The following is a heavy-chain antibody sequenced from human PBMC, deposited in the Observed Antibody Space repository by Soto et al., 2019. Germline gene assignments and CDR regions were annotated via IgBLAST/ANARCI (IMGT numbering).Heavy chain of an antibody. J-gene: IGHJ5*02. Sequence: GGSLRLSCAASGFTFSSYSMNWVRQTPGKGLEWVSSISSSSSYIYYADSVKGRFTISRDNAKNSLYLQMNSLRAEDTAVYYCASYGYSNTLREGFDPWGQGTLVTVSS. CDR2: ISSSSSYI. CDR3: ASYGYSNTLREGFDP. D-gene: IGHD4-4*01. V-gene: IGHV3-21*01. CDR1: GFTFSSYS.